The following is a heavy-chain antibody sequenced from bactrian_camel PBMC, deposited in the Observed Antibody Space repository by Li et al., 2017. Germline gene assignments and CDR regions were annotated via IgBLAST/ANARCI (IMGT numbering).Heavy chain of an antibody. V-gene: IGHV3S25*01. D-gene: IGHD7*01. CDR1: GYTYNRNC. J-gene: IGHJ4*01. CDR2: IATGSGNT. Sequence: QVQLVESGGDFLQPGGSLRLSCAASGYTYNRNCMAWFRQAPGKEREGVARIATGSGNTYYADSVKGRFTISQDNAKNTVYLRMDSLKLEDTAMYFCATRTYCAATNWLAMVQWKNWGQGTQVTVS. CDR3: ATRTYCAATNWLAMVQWKN.